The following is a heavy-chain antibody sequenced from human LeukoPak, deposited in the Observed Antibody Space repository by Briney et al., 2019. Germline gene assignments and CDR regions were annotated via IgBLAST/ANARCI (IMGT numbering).Heavy chain of an antibody. CDR3: AKDACSTTCYWSDY. CDR2: ISGSGGST. CDR1: GFTFSSYA. Sequence: PGGSLRLSCAASGFTFSSYAMSWVRQAPGKGPEWGSVISGSGGSTYYADSVKGRFTISRDNSKNTLYLQMNSLRAEDTALYYCAKDACSTTCYWSDYWGRGTLVTVSS. D-gene: IGHD2-2*01. J-gene: IGHJ4*02. V-gene: IGHV3-23*01.